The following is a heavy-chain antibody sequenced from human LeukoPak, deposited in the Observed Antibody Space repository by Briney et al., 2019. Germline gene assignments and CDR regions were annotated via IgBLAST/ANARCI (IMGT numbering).Heavy chain of an antibody. CDR1: GGSISSGGYY. J-gene: IGHJ6*03. V-gene: IGHV4-31*03. CDR2: IYYSGST. CDR3: ASSAPREITVTTYYYYYMDV. D-gene: IGHD4-17*01. Sequence: PSQTLSLTCTVSGGSISSGGYYWSWLRQHPGKGLEWIGYIYYSGSTYYNPSLKSRVTISVDTSKNQFSLKLSSVTAADTAVYYCASSAPREITVTTYYYYYMDVWGKGTTVTVSS.